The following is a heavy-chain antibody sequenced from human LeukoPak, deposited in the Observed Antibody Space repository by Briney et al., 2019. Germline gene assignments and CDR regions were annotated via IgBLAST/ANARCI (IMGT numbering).Heavy chain of an antibody. CDR1: GDTVSSNSAA. Sequence: SQTLSLTCAISGDTVSSNSAAWNWIRQSPSRGPEWLGRTYYRSKWYNEYAVTVKSRITINPDASKNQFSLQLNSVTPEDTAVYYCVRGNYNFDYWGQGTLVTVSS. D-gene: IGHD1-7*01. CDR3: VRGNYNFDY. J-gene: IGHJ4*02. V-gene: IGHV6-1*01. CDR2: TYYRSKWYN.